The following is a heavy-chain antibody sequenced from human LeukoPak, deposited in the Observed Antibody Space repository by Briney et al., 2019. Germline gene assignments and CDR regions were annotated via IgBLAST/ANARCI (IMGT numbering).Heavy chain of an antibody. Sequence: PGGSLRLFCAASGFTFSSYSMNWVRQAPGKGLEWVSSISSSSSYIYYADSVKGRFTISRDNAKNSLYLQMNSLRAEDTAVYYCARVTMVAAASYNWFVPWGQGTLVTVSS. V-gene: IGHV3-21*01. CDR2: ISSSSSYI. J-gene: IGHJ5*02. CDR3: ARVTMVAAASYNWFVP. CDR1: GFTFSSYS. D-gene: IGHD2-15*01.